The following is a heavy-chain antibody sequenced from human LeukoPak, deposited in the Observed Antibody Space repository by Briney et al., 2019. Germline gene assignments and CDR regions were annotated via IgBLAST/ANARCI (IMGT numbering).Heavy chain of an antibody. J-gene: IGHJ4*02. CDR3: ARDGTTVVTPGENFDY. CDR2: ISSSSSYI. Sequence: GGSLRLSCAASGFTFSSYSMNWVRQAPGKGLEWVSSISSSSSYIYYADSVKGRFTISRDNAKNSLYLQMNSLRAEDTAVYYCARDGTTVVTPGENFDYWGQGTLVTVSS. D-gene: IGHD4-23*01. CDR1: GFTFSSYS. V-gene: IGHV3-21*01.